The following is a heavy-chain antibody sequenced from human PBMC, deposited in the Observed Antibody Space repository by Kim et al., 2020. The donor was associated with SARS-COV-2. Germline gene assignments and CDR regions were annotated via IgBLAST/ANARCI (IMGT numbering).Heavy chain of an antibody. Sequence: ASVKVSCKASGDTFVNYGISWVRQAPGQGLEWMGGISTHIGETKEGQNFQGRLDMTTDTSTSTAYMELTNLRADDTAVYYCARDPAVILLVIQNSNGLDMWGQWTVVTVSS. J-gene: IGHJ3*02. CDR1: GDTFVNYG. CDR2: ISTHIGET. D-gene: IGHD3-22*01. CDR3: ARDPAVILLVIQNSNGLDM. V-gene: IGHV1-18*04.